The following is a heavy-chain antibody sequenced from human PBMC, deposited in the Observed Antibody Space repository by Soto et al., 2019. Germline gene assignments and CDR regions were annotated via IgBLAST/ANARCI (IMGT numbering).Heavy chain of an antibody. CDR1: GFTFSIYA. CDR3: AKDKVGGITIFGVVITYFDY. D-gene: IGHD3-3*01. J-gene: IGHJ4*02. CDR2: ISGSGGST. Sequence: GGSLRLSCAASGFTFSIYAMSWVRQAPGKGLEWVSAISGSGGSTYYADSVKGRFTISRDNSKNTLYLQMNSLRAEDTAVYYCAKDKVGGITIFGVVITYFDYWGQGTLVTVSS. V-gene: IGHV3-23*01.